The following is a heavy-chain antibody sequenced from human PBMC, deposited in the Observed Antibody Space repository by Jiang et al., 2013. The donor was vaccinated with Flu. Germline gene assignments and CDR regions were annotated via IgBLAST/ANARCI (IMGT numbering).Heavy chain of an antibody. D-gene: IGHD3-22*01. V-gene: IGHV7-4-1*02. CDR2: INTGTGDP. CDR1: GYSFNQYA. J-gene: IGHJ6*02. Sequence: QSGSELKKPGASVKVSCKASGYSFNQYALTWVRQAPGQGLEWMGWINTGTGDPTYAQAFTGRFVFSSDTSVSTAYLHISGLKPEDTAVYYCAREGYYFDTTGSPRSHGLDVWGQGTAVTVSS. CDR3: AREGYYFDTTGSPRSHGLDV.